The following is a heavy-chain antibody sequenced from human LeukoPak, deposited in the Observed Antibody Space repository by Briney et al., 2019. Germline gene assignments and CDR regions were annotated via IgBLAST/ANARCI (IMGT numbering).Heavy chain of an antibody. D-gene: IGHD6-19*01. Sequence: ASVKVSCKVSGYTLTELSMHWVRQAPGKGLEWMGGFDPEDGETIYAQKYQGRVTMTEDTSTDTAYMELSRLRSEDTAVYYCATDLWQWLVPSAFDIWGQGTMVTVSS. CDR2: FDPEDGET. J-gene: IGHJ3*02. V-gene: IGHV1-24*01. CDR3: ATDLWQWLVPSAFDI. CDR1: GYTLTELS.